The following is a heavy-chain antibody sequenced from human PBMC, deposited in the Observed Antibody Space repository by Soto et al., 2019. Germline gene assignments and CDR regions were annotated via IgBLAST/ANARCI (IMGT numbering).Heavy chain of an antibody. CDR2: ISYDGSNK. J-gene: IGHJ4*02. CDR3: VRMTSMMYFFDH. D-gene: IGHD4-17*01. Sequence: GGSLRLSCAASGFTFSSYGMHWVRQAPGKGLEWVAVISYDGSNKYYADSVKGRFTISRDNSKNTLYLQMNSLRAADTALYYCVRMTSMMYFFDHWGQGAQVTVSS. V-gene: IGHV3-30*03. CDR1: GFTFSSYG.